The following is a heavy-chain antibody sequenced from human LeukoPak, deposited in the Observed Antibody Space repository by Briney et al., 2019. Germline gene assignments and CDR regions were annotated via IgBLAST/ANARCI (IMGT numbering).Heavy chain of an antibody. CDR2: MYYSGST. CDR3: ARGNDILTGFYPLQH. D-gene: IGHD3-9*01. CDR1: GGSISSYS. V-gene: IGHV4-59*01. J-gene: IGHJ1*01. Sequence: SETLSLTCTVSGGSISSYSWSWLRQPPGQGLEWIGYMYYSGSTNYNPSLKSRVTISVDTSKNQFSLKVNSMTAADTAVYYCARGNDILTGFYPLQHWGQGTLVTASS.